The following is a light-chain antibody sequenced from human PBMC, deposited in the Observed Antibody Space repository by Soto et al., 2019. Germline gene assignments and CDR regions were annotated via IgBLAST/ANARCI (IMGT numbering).Light chain of an antibody. CDR3: QQYYDWPPWT. CDR2: GAS. J-gene: IGKJ1*01. Sequence: EIVMTQSPATLSVSPGERATLSCRASQSVRSNLAWYQQKPGQAPRLLIYGASSRADGIPGRFSGSGSETEFTLTITSLQSEDFAVYYCQQYYDWPPWTFGQGTWVEIK. CDR1: QSVRSN. V-gene: IGKV3-15*01.